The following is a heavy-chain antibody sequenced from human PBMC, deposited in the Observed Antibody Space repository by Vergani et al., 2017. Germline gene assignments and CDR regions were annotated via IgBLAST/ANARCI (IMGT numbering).Heavy chain of an antibody. V-gene: IGHV1-69*06. Sequence: QVQLVQSGAEVKKPGSSVKVSCKASGGTFSSYAISWVRQAPGQGLEWMGGIIPSFGTANYAQKFQGRVTMTADRSTSTAYMGLSSLRSEDTAVYYCARPLRLGELSLLTIGGSFDLWGQGTMVTVSS. CDR2: IIPSFGTA. D-gene: IGHD3-16*02. J-gene: IGHJ3*01. CDR3: ARPLRLGELSLLTIGGSFDL. CDR1: GGTFSSYA.